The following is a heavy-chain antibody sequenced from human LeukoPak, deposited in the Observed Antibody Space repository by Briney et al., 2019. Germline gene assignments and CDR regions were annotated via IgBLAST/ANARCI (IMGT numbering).Heavy chain of an antibody. J-gene: IGHJ4*02. CDR3: ARAGIADSTLYYFDY. D-gene: IGHD2-21*01. CDR1: GGSISSGDYY. Sequence: SQTLSLTCTVSGGSISSGDYYWSWIRQPPGKGLEWIGYIYYSGSTYYNPSLKSRVTISVDTSKNQFSLKLSSVTAADTAVYYCARAGIADSTLYYFDYWGQGTLVTVSS. V-gene: IGHV4-30-4*08. CDR2: IYYSGST.